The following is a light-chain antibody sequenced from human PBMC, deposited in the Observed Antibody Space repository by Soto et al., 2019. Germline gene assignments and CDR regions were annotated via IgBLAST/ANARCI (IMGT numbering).Light chain of an antibody. V-gene: IGLV3-9*01. CDR1: NIGSKN. Sequence: SYELTQPLSVSVALGQTARITCGGDNIGSKNVHWYHQKPGEAPVLVIYKNNNRPSGIPERFSGSNSGNTATLTISRAQAGDEADYYCQVWDTNTEFFGTGTKLTVL. J-gene: IGLJ1*01. CDR2: KNN. CDR3: QVWDTNTEF.